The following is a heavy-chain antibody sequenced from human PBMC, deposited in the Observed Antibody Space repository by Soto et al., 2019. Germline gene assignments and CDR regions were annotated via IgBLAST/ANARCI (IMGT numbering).Heavy chain of an antibody. CDR1: GFTFRSYS. Sequence: LRLSCAASGFTFRSYSMNWVRQAPGKGLEWVSYISISGTAIYYADSVKGRFTISRDDAKNSLYLQMNSLRDEDTSVYYCARDNGIAGSFDPWGQGALVTVSS. D-gene: IGHD6-13*01. V-gene: IGHV3-48*02. J-gene: IGHJ5*02. CDR2: ISISGTAI. CDR3: ARDNGIAGSFDP.